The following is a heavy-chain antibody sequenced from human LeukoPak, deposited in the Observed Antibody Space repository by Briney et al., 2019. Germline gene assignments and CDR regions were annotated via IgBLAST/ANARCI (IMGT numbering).Heavy chain of an antibody. J-gene: IGHJ5*02. Sequence: SQTLSLTRTVSGGSISSGSYYWSWIRQPAGKGLEWIGRIYTSGSTNYNPSLKSRVTISVDTSKNQFSLKLSSVTAADTAVYYCARVKVIAARRWFDPWGQGTLVTVSS. CDR1: GGSISSGSYY. CDR2: IYTSGST. V-gene: IGHV4-61*02. CDR3: ARVKVIAARRWFDP. D-gene: IGHD6-6*01.